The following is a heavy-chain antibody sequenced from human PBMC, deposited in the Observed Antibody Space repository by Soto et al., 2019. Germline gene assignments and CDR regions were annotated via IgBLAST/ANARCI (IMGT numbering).Heavy chain of an antibody. J-gene: IGHJ4*01. CDR3: ARSLTMVRVFYNFDY. V-gene: IGHV1-46*01. Sequence: AALKISCNAAGYTFTSYYMHCVRQAPGQGLEWMGIINPSGGSTSYAQKFQGRVTMTSDTSTSTVYMELSSLRSEDTAVYYCARSLTMVRVFYNFDYWGHGTGVTVSS. D-gene: IGHD3-10*01. CDR2: INPSGGST. CDR1: GYTFTSYY.